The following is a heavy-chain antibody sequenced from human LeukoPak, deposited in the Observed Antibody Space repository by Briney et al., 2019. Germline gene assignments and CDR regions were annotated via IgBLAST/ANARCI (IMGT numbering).Heavy chain of an antibody. V-gene: IGHV4-59*08. CDR3: ARHSRTYYDFDY. Sequence: PSETLSLTCTVSGGSMSPYYWSWIRQSPGKGLEWIAYIYYTGTTNYNPSLQSRVTLSVDTSKNQFSLKLNSVTAADTAVYYCARHSRTYYDFDYWGQGTLVTVSS. J-gene: IGHJ4*02. D-gene: IGHD1-26*01. CDR1: GGSMSPYY. CDR2: IYYTGTT.